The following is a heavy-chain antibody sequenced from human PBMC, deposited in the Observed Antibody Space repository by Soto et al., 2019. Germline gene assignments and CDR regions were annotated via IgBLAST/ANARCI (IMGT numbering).Heavy chain of an antibody. Sequence: QVQLVQSGAEVKKPGASVKVSCKASGYTFTSYGISWVRQAPGQGLEWMGWISAYNGNTNYAQKLQGRVTMTTETSTRTAYLELRSLRSDDTAVYYCARDQAGYSSRWDDAFDIWGQGTMVTVSS. V-gene: IGHV1-18*01. D-gene: IGHD6-13*01. J-gene: IGHJ3*02. CDR1: GYTFTSYG. CDR3: ARDQAGYSSRWDDAFDI. CDR2: ISAYNGNT.